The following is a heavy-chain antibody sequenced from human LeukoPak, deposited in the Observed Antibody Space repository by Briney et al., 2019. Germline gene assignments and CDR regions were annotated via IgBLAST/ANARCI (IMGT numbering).Heavy chain of an antibody. CDR2: ISYDGSNK. CDR3: ARAEMATIYFDY. J-gene: IGHJ4*02. Sequence: PGRSLRLSCAASGFTFSSYAMHWVRQAPGKGLEWVAVISYDGSNKYYADSVKGRFTISIDNSKNTLYLQMNSLRAEDTAVYYCARAEMATIYFDYWGQGTLVTVSS. V-gene: IGHV3-30*04. CDR1: GFTFSSYA. D-gene: IGHD5-24*01.